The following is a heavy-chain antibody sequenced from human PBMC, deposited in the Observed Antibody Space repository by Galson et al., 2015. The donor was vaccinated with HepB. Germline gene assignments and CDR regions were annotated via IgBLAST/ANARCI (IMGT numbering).Heavy chain of an antibody. CDR2: LTGSGGRT. Sequence: SLRLSCAASGFTFSSYAMTWVRQAPGKGLEWVSTLTGSGGRTYFADSVKGRFTISRDNSKNTLYLQMNSLRAEDTATYYCAREQRSSSGWPATDYWGQGTLVTVSS. CDR1: GFTFSSYA. CDR3: AREQRSSSGWPATDY. V-gene: IGHV3-23*01. J-gene: IGHJ4*02. D-gene: IGHD6-19*01.